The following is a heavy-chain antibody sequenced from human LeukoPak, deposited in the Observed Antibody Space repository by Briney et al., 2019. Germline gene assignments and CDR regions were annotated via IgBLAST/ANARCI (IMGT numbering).Heavy chain of an antibody. V-gene: IGHV4-39*01. Sequence: SETLSLTCTVCGGSTNSGDYYWAWVRQPPGKGPEWIGSIYYSGSTYYNPSLKSRVTFSFDTTKTQFSLGLSSVAAADAAVYYCARHGVHSSFDTWGQGTVVAVSS. D-gene: IGHD1-26*01. CDR1: GGSTNSGDYY. J-gene: IGHJ3*02. CDR2: IYYSGST. CDR3: ARHGVHSSFDT.